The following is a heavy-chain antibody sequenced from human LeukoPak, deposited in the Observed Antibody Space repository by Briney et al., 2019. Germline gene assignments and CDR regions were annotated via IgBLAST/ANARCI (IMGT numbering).Heavy chain of an antibody. J-gene: IGHJ6*03. V-gene: IGHV1-8*03. CDR2: MNPNSGNT. Sequence: ASVKVSCKASGYTFTSYDINWVRQATGQGLEWMGWMNPNSGNTGYAQKFQGRVTITRNTSISTAYMELSSLRSEDTAVYYCARGVYSSGSYYYYYYYMDVWGKGTTVTVSS. CDR3: ARGVYSSGSYYYYYYYMDV. D-gene: IGHD6-19*01. CDR1: GYTFTSYD.